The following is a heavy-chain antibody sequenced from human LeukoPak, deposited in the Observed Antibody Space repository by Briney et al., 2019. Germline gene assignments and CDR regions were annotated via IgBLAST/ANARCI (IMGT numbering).Heavy chain of an antibody. D-gene: IGHD6-13*01. CDR1: GGTFSNYA. CDR3: ARSASSSWSYGAFDI. Sequence: SVKVSCKASGGTFSNYAISWVRQAPGQGLEWMGGIIPIFGTANYAQKFRGRVTITADKSTRTAYMELSSLRSEDTAVYYCARSASSSWSYGAFDIWGQGTMVTVSS. CDR2: IIPIFGTA. J-gene: IGHJ3*02. V-gene: IGHV1-69*06.